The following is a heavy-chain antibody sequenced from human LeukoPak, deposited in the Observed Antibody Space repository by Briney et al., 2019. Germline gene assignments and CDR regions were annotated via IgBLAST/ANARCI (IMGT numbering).Heavy chain of an antibody. CDR3: ARHVGIAAAGTGWFDP. D-gene: IGHD6-13*01. J-gene: IGHJ5*02. Sequence: GKSLKISCKGSGYSFTSYWIGWVRQMPGKGLEWMGIIYPGDSDTRYSPSFQGQVTISADKSISTAYLQWSSLKASDTAMYYCARHVGIAAAGTGWFDPWGQGTLVTVSS. CDR2: IYPGDSDT. V-gene: IGHV5-51*01. CDR1: GYSFTSYW.